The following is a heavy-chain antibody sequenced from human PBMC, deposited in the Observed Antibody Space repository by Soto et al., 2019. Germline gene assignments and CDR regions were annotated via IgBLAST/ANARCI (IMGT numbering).Heavy chain of an antibody. CDR2: ISYDGSNK. J-gene: IGHJ4*02. V-gene: IGHV3-30-3*01. CDR3: ASDPSRGSDD. D-gene: IGHD3-16*01. CDR1: GFTFSSYA. Sequence: QVQLVESGGGVVQPGRSLRLSCAASGFTFSSYAMHWVRQAPGKGLEWVAVISYDGSNKYYADSVKGRFTISRDNSKNTLYLQMNSLRAEDTAVYYCASDPSRGSDDWGQGTLVTVSS.